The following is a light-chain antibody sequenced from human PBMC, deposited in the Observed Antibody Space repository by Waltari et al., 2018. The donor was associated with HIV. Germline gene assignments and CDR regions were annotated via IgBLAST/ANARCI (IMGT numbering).Light chain of an antibody. Sequence: SYELTQPHSVSVATAQMARVTCGGNNIGNKGVHWYHQKPGQDPVLVIYTDSNRPPGIPERFSGSSPGNTATLTISGFEAGDEADYFCQVWDSSSDHWVFGGGTKLTVL. V-gene: IGLV3-12*02. CDR2: TDS. J-gene: IGLJ3*02. CDR3: QVWDSSSDHWV. CDR1: NIGNKG.